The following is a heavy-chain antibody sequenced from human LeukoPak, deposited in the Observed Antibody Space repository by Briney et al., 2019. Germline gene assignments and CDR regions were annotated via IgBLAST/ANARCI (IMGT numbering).Heavy chain of an antibody. Sequence: GGSLRLSCAASGFTFSTYSMNWVRQAPGKGLEWVSSITSSSSYIFYADSVSGRFTISRDNSENSLYLQMNSLRAEDTAVYYCARDLGYCSGGNCYPFDYWGQGVLVTVSS. D-gene: IGHD2-15*01. J-gene: IGHJ4*02. CDR2: ITSSSSYI. CDR1: GFTFSTYS. V-gene: IGHV3-21*01. CDR3: ARDLGYCSGGNCYPFDY.